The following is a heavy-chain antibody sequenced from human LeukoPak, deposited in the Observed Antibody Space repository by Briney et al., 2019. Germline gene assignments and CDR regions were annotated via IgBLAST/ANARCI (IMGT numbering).Heavy chain of an antibody. Sequence: SETLSLTCTVSGGSISSYYWSWIRQPPGKGLEWIGYIYYSGSTNYNPSLKSRVTISVDTSKNQFSLKLSSVTAADTAVYYCARGVVRGVIIDWGQGTLVTVSS. D-gene: IGHD3-10*01. CDR3: ARGVVRGVIID. J-gene: IGHJ4*02. V-gene: IGHV4-59*08. CDR2: IYYSGST. CDR1: GGSISSYY.